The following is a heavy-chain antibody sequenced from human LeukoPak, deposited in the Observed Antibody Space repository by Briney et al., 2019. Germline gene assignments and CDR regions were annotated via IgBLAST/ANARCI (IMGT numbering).Heavy chain of an antibody. J-gene: IGHJ3*01. CDR2: LYGDGST. D-gene: IGHD1-26*01. CDR1: GFTVSNNY. V-gene: IGHV3-53*05. Sequence: GGSLRLSCAASGFTVSNNYMSWVRQAPGRWLGWVSVLYGDGSTYYADSVKGRFTISSDNSKNTLYLQMNSLRTEDTAVYYCAKANPLIVGARAGGPINFWGQGTMVTVSS. CDR3: AKANPLIVGARAGGPINF.